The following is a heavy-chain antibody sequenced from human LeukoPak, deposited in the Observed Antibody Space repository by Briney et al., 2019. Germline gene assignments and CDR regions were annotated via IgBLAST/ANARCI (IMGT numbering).Heavy chain of an antibody. CDR3: ARDGGSGSYDWVDYYFDY. D-gene: IGHD3-10*01. Sequence: ASVKVSCKASGYTSTSYAMNWVRQAPGQGLEWMGWINTNTGNPTYAQGFTGRFVFSLDTSVSTAYLQINSLKAEDTAVYYCARDGGSGSYDWVDYYFDYWGQGTLVTVSS. CDR1: GYTSTSYA. CDR2: INTNTGNP. J-gene: IGHJ4*02. V-gene: IGHV7-4-1*02.